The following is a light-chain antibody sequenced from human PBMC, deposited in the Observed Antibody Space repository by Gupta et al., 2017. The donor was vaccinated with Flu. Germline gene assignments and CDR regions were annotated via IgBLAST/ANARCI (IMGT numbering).Light chain of an antibody. CDR2: GNS. J-gene: IGLJ2*01. Sequence: QSVLTQPPSVSGAPGQRVTISCTGSSSNIGTGYDVYWYQQLPGTAPKLLIYGNSNRPSGVPDRFSGSRSDTSASLAITGLQAEDEADYYCQSYDSRLSGPVFGGGTKVTVL. CDR3: QSYDSRLSGPV. CDR1: SSNIGTGYD. V-gene: IGLV1-40*01.